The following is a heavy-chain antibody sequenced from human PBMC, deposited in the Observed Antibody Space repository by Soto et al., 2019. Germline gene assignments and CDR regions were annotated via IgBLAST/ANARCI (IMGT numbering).Heavy chain of an antibody. V-gene: IGHV3-33*01. CDR1: GLNFSAYG. Sequence: QVRLVESGGTLFQPGRSLRLSWVASGLNFSAYGMHGVRQAPGKGLEWVAMIWYDGSNKFYADSVKGRFTMSRDNSQNTAYLQMDSLRVEDAAVYYCARESAEGFLRFDPWGQGAHVAVSS. CDR3: ARESAEGFLRFDP. D-gene: IGHD6-13*01. CDR2: IWYDGSNK. J-gene: IGHJ5*02.